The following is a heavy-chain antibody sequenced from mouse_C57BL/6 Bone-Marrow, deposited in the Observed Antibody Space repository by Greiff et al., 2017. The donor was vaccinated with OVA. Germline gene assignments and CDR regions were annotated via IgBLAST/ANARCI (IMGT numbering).Heavy chain of an antibody. Sequence: DVKLVESGPGLAKPSQTLSLTCSVTGYSITSDYWNWIRKFPGNKLEYMGYISYSGSTYYNPSLKSRISITRDTSKNQYYLQLNSVTTEDTATYYCARYNAYYSNYVYFDYWGQGTTLTVSS. V-gene: IGHV3-8*01. CDR1: GYSITSDY. CDR2: ISYSGST. CDR3: ARYNAYYSNYVYFDY. D-gene: IGHD2-5*01. J-gene: IGHJ2*01.